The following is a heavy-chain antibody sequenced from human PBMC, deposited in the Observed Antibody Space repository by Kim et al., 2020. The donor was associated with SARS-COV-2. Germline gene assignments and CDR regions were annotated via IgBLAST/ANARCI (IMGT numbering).Heavy chain of an antibody. D-gene: IGHD6-19*01. CDR3: AKDGRSSGTLHMAYYFDY. Sequence: KGRFTIPRDNSKNTLYLQMNSLRAEDTAVYYCAKDGRSSGTLHMAYYFDYWGQGTLVTVSS. J-gene: IGHJ4*02. V-gene: IGHV3-30*02.